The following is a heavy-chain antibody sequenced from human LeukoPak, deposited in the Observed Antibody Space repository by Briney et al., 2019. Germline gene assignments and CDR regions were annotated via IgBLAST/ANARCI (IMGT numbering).Heavy chain of an antibody. CDR1: GFTVSSNY. CDR3: ARDFSNGYFDS. Sequence: GGSLRLSCAASGFTVSSNYMSWVRQAPGKGLEWVSVIYSGGSTYYADSVKGRFTISRDNAKNTVSLQMNSLRVEDTAVYYCARDFSNGYFDSWGQGTLVTVSS. D-gene: IGHD3-22*01. J-gene: IGHJ4*02. CDR2: IYSGGST. V-gene: IGHV3-66*01.